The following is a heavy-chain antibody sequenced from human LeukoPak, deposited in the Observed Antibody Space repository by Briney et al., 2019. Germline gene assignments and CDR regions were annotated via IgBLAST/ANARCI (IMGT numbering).Heavy chain of an antibody. Sequence: GGSLRLSCAASGFTFSSYAMHWVRQAPGKGLEWVAVISYDGSNKYYADSVKGRFTISRDNSKNTLYLQMNSLRAEDTAVYYCARDWASPLDYWGQGTLVTVSS. J-gene: IGHJ4*02. CDR1: GFTFSSYA. V-gene: IGHV3-30-3*01. CDR3: ARDWASPLDY. CDR2: ISYDGSNK. D-gene: IGHD3-16*01.